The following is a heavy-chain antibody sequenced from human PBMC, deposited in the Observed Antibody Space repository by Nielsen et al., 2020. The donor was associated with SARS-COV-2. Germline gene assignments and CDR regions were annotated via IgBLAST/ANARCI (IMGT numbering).Heavy chain of an antibody. Sequence: GGSLRLSCAASGFTFSSYWMNWVRQAPGKGLEWVANIKQDGSEKYYGDSVKGRFTISRDFSKSTLYLQMNSLRPEDTATYYCAKDRAIFMIYFTRGGPDYWGQGTLVTVSS. CDR3: AKDRAIFMIYFTRGGPDY. J-gene: IGHJ4*02. CDR2: IKQDGSEK. CDR1: GFTFSSYW. D-gene: IGHD3/OR15-3a*01. V-gene: IGHV3-7*04.